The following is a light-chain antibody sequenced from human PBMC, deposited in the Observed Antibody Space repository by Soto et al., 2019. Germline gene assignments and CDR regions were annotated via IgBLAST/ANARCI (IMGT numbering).Light chain of an antibody. J-gene: IGKJ4*01. Sequence: LVMTQSPLSLPVTPGEPASISCRSSQSLLYRDGYTYLDWYLQKPGQSPQLLIYLASNRASGVXWXXSSSGADTDFKLKLSRVEAEDVEVYYYVQAVQTPITFGGGTKVEIK. CDR1: QSLLYRDGYTY. CDR2: LAS. CDR3: VQAVQTPIT. V-gene: IGKV2-28*01.